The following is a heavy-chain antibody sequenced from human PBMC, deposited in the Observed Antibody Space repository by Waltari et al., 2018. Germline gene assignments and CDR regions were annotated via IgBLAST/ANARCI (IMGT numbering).Heavy chain of an antibody. J-gene: IGHJ4*02. D-gene: IGHD6-19*01. CDR1: GYSISSGYY. Sequence: QVQLQESGPGLVKPSETLSLTCAVSGYSISSGYYWGWIRQPPGKGLEWIGSSYHSGSTYYNPSLKSRVTISVDTSKNQFSLKLSSVTAADTAVYYCARGEAAYSSGWWSYWGQGTLVTVSS. CDR2: SYHSGST. CDR3: ARGEAAYSSGWWSY. V-gene: IGHV4-38-2*01.